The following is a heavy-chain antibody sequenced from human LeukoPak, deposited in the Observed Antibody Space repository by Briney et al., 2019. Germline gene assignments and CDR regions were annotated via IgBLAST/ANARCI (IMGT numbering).Heavy chain of an antibody. V-gene: IGHV4-34*01. J-gene: IGHJ6*03. CDR3: ARASVTYYYYYYMDV. CDR2: INHSGST. CDR1: RFTFSGYW. Sequence: GSLRLSCAASRFTFSGYWMSWIRQPPGKGLEWIGEINHSGSTNYNPSLKSRVTISVDTSKNQFSLKLSSVTAADTAVYYCARASVTYYYYYYMDVWGKGTTVTVSS. D-gene: IGHD4-11*01.